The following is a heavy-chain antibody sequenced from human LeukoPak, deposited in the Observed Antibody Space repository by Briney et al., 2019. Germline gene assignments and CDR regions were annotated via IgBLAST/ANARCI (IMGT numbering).Heavy chain of an antibody. Sequence: GGSLRFSCAASGFTFSDYYMSWIRQAPGKGLGWVSYISSSGSTIYYADSVKGRFTIARDNAKNPLYLQMNCLRAEDTAVYYCARDGGFRRMDVWGKGTTVTVSS. V-gene: IGHV3-11*01. CDR3: ARDGGFRRMDV. CDR2: ISSSGSTI. CDR1: GFTFSDYY. J-gene: IGHJ6*03.